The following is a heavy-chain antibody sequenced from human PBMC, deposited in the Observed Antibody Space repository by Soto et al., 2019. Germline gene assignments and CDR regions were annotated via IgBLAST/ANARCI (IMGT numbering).Heavy chain of an antibody. Sequence: QVQLVASGGGLVKPGGSLRLSCAASGFTFSDYYMSWIRQAPGKGLECVSYISSSDSIIYYADSVKGRFTISRDNAKNSLYLQMNSLRDEDTAVYYCARDLGYYESSGYFDYWGQGTLVTVSS. V-gene: IGHV3-11*01. CDR1: GFTFSDYY. J-gene: IGHJ4*02. CDR3: ARDLGYYESSGYFDY. CDR2: ISSSDSII. D-gene: IGHD3-22*01.